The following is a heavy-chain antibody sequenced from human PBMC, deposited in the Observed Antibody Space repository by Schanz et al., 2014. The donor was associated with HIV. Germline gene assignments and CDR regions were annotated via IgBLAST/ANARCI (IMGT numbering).Heavy chain of an antibody. D-gene: IGHD4-17*01. J-gene: IGHJ3*02. CDR3: AKEATVVTLAFDI. CDR1: GFTFSSYG. V-gene: IGHV3-30*18. Sequence: EQLLESGGGLVQPGGSLRLSCVASGFTFSSYGMHWVRQAPGKGLEWVAVISYDGSNKYYADSVKGRFTISRDNSKNTLYLQMNSLRAEDTAVYYCAKEATVVTLAFDIWGQGTMVTVSS. CDR2: ISYDGSNK.